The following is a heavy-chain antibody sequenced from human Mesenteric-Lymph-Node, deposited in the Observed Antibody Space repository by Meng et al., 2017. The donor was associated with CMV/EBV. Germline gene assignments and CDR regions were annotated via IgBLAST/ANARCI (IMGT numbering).Heavy chain of an antibody. V-gene: IGHV4-59*12. CDR2: LFYGSSI. D-gene: IGHD3-3*01. CDR3: ARGPRAIFGIRRWFDP. J-gene: IGHJ5*02. Sequence: SETLSLTCSVSGDSFSLYFYNWIRQPPGKGLEWIGHLFYGSSINYNPSFESRVTISVDASKNQFSLKLSSVTAADTAVYYCARGPRAIFGIRRWFDPWGQGTLVTVSS. CDR1: GDSFSLYF.